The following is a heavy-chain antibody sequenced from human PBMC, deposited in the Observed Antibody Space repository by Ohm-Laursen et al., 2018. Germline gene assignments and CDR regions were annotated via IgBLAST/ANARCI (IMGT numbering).Heavy chain of an antibody. CDR2: IYTGGST. V-gene: IGHV3-53*01. D-gene: IGHD2-21*02. CDR3: VREGDGTSYQW. J-gene: IGHJ4*02. CDR1: GFIVSSTY. Sequence: SLRLSCAASGFIVSSTYMDWVRQAPGKGLEYVAVIYTGGSTDYADSVKGRFTISRDNSKNTLYLQMNSLRVEDTAVYYCVREGDGTSYQWWGQGTLVTVSS.